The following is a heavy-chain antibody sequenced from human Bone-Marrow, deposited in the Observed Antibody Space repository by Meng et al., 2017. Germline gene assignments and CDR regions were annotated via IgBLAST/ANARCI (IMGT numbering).Heavy chain of an antibody. Sequence: GESLKISCTASGFTFGDYAMSWFRQAPGKGLEWVANIKQDGSEKHYVDSVKGRFSISRDNDKNSLYLQMESLRAEDTALYYCVRDGMFDYWGQGTLVTVSS. V-gene: IGHV3-7*01. D-gene: IGHD1-26*01. CDR2: IKQDGSEK. J-gene: IGHJ4*02. CDR1: GFTFGDYA. CDR3: VRDGMFDY.